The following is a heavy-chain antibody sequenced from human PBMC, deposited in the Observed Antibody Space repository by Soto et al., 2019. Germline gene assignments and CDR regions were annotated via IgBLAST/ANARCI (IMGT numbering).Heavy chain of an antibody. CDR2: INSDGSST. J-gene: IGHJ5*02. CDR3: ARGGTYCSSTCCYLSGRTGFDP. D-gene: IGHD2-2*01. V-gene: IGHV3-74*01. Sequence: WAPDGKGKGLVWVSRINSDGSSTSYADSVKGRFTISRDNAKNTLYLQMNSLRAEDTAVYYCARGGTYCSSTCCYLSGRTGFDP.